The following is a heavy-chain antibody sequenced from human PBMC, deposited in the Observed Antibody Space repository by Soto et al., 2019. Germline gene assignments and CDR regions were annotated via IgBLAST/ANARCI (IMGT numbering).Heavy chain of an antibody. CDR1: GGTFSGYY. V-gene: IGHV4-34*01. Sequence: SDTLSLTCAVYGGTFSGYYWRWIRQPPGKGLEWIGEINHSGSTNYNPSLKSRVTISVDTSKTQFSLKLSSVTAAETAVYYCARTQTGTTRNWFDPWGQGTLVTVSS. D-gene: IGHD1-1*01. CDR3: ARTQTGTTRNWFDP. J-gene: IGHJ5*02. CDR2: INHSGST.